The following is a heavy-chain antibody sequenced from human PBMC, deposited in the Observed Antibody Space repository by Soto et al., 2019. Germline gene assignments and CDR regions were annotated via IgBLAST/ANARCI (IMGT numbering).Heavy chain of an antibody. CDR1: GFTVGSYW. CDR2: INEDGSET. CDR3: AREGQWLVLDYYYYYFLDV. Sequence: GGSLRLSCVASGFTVGSYWMTWVRQAPGKALEWVANINEDGSETFYVDFVKGRFTISRDNAKNSLFLQMNSLRAEDTAVYYCAREGQWLVLDYYYYYFLDVWGKGATVTVSS. D-gene: IGHD6-19*01. V-gene: IGHV3-7*01. J-gene: IGHJ6*03.